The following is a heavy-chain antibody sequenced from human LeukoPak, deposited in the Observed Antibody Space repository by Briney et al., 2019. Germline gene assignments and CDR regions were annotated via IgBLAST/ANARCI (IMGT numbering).Heavy chain of an antibody. J-gene: IGHJ4*02. CDR3: ARLVVTTVPN. Sequence: GASLKVSCEASGDTFTSYDINCVRQATGQKLEWMGWMNPNSGSTGYAQKFQGRVTMTRNTSISTAYMELSSLRSEDTAVYYCARLVVTTVPNWGQGTLVTVSS. D-gene: IGHD2-21*02. CDR1: GDTFTSYD. V-gene: IGHV1-8*01. CDR2: MNPNSGST.